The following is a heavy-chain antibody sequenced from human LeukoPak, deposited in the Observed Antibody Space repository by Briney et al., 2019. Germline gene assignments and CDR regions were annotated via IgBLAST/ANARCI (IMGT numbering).Heavy chain of an antibody. CDR3: AKASVAIPQYCNS. CDR1: GDSINSLD. J-gene: IGHJ5*02. D-gene: IGHD2-2*02. CDR2: ISGTGSST. V-gene: IGHV3-23*01. Sequence: ETLSLTCTVSGDSINSLDLWSWVRQAPGKGLEWVSTISGTGSSTYYADSAKGRFTISRDNSKDTLFLQLNSLTAADTAMYFCAKASVAIPQYCNSWGQGTLVTVSS.